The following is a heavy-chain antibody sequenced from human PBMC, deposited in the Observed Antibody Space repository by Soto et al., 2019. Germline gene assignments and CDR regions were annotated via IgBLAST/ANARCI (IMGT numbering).Heavy chain of an antibody. CDR3: ARDSKWSLDL. Sequence: PGGSLRLSCAASGFTFSRYNMHWVRQAPGKGLEWISYIGSSGSDTYYADSLKGRFTISRDNAKNSLYLQVNSLRAEDTAVYYCARDSKWSLDLWGRGTLVTVSS. J-gene: IGHJ2*01. V-gene: IGHV3-48*01. CDR2: IGSSGSDT. CDR1: GFTFSRYN.